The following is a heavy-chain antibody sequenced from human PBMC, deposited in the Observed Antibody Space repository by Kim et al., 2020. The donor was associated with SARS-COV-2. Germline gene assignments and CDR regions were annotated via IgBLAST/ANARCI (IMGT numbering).Heavy chain of an antibody. CDR2: IFHSRST. Sequence: SETLSLTCTVTGDSISSYYWTWIRQPPGKGLEWIGYIFHSRSTNFNPSLKSRVTLSIDTSKNQFSLKVASVTAADTAVYYCARDIGGGYRYGPFYYWGQG. CDR3: ARDIGGGYRYGPFYY. CDR1: GDSISSYY. V-gene: IGHV4-59*01. J-gene: IGHJ4*02. D-gene: IGHD5-18*01.